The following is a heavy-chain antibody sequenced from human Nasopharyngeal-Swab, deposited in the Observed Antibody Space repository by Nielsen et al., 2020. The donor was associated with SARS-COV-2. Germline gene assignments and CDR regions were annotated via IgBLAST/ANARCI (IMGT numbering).Heavy chain of an antibody. CDR1: GFTFSRYW. CDR2: INEDGRII. Sequence: GEFLKISCAASGFTFSRYWMHWVRQAPGKGPVWVSRINEDGRIINYADFVKGRFTISRDNAKNTLSLQMNSLRADDTAVYYCVRDLAGEYGYWGQGALVTVSP. D-gene: IGHD4-17*01. V-gene: IGHV3-74*01. J-gene: IGHJ4*02. CDR3: VRDLAGEYGY.